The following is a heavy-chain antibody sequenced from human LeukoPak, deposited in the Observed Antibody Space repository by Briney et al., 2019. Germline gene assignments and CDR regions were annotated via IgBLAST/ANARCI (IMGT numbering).Heavy chain of an antibody. J-gene: IGHJ4*02. CDR2: ISGSGGST. Sequence: GGSLRLSCAASEFTFSNYALSWVRQAPGKGLEWVSTISGSGGSTYYAVSVKGRFTISRDNSKSTLYLQMNSLRAEDTAVYYCAKDPHYWGQGTLVTVSS. CDR1: EFTFSNYA. V-gene: IGHV3-23*01. CDR3: AKDPHY.